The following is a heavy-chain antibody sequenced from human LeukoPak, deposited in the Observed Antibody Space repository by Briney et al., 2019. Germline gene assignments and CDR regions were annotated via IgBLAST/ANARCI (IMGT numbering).Heavy chain of an antibody. CDR1: GVSISSGDYY. D-gene: IGHD3-22*01. V-gene: IGHV4-30-4*01. Sequence: SQTLSLTCTVSGVSISSGDYYWSWIRQPPGKGLEWIGWIFYSGTTNYNPSLKSRVTISLDTSKNQLSLKLSSVSAADTAVYYCARLSHDGSGYRPDYWGQGTLVTVSS. CDR2: IFYSGTT. J-gene: IGHJ4*02. CDR3: ARLSHDGSGYRPDY.